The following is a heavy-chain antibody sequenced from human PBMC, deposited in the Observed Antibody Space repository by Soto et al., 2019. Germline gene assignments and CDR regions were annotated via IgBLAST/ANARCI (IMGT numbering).Heavy chain of an antibody. CDR3: AKDIGYYGILTGYYRVTDYGMDV. D-gene: IGHD3-9*01. CDR2: ISWDGGST. V-gene: IGHV3-43*01. CDR1: GFTFDDYT. Sequence: EVQLVESGGVVVQPGGSLRLSCAASGFTFDDYTMHWVRQAPGKGLEWVSLISWDGGSTYYADSVKGRFTISRDNSKNSLYLKMNSLRTEDTALYYGAKDIGYYGILTGYYRVTDYGMDVWGQGTTVTVSS. J-gene: IGHJ6*02.